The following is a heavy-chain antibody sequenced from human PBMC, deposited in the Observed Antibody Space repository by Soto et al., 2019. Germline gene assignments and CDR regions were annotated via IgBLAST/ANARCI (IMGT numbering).Heavy chain of an antibody. CDR3: ARDREDYPDT. CDR1: GASIRSGGYY. J-gene: IGHJ5*02. CDR2: IFYTGSA. V-gene: IGHV4-31*03. D-gene: IGHD4-17*01. Sequence: SETLSLTCTVSGASIRSGGYYWSWIRQRPGQGLEWIAYIFYTGSAYYNPSLESRLSISIDRSKNQFSLKLSSVSAADTAVYYCARDREDYPDTWGKETRVT.